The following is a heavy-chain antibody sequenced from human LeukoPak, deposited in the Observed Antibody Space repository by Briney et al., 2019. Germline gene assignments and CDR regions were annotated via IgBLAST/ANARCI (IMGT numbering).Heavy chain of an antibody. CDR3: ARAIKDSSSWYH. V-gene: IGHV1-18*04. Sequence: ASVKVSCKASGYTFTGYYIHWVRQAPGQGLEWMGWISAYNGNTNYAQKLQGRVTMTTDTSTSTAYMELRSLRSDDTAVYYCARAIKDSSSWYHWGQGTLVTVSS. J-gene: IGHJ5*02. CDR2: ISAYNGNT. CDR1: GYTFTGYY. D-gene: IGHD6-13*01.